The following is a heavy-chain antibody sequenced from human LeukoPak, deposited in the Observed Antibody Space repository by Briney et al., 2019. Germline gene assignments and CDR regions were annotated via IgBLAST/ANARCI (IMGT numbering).Heavy chain of an antibody. J-gene: IGHJ4*02. CDR2: IYPNSGGT. V-gene: IGHV1-2*06. CDR1: GYTFTGFY. D-gene: IGHD3-22*01. Sequence: ASVKVSCKASGYTFTGFYMHWVRQAPGQGLEWMGRIYPNSGGTNYAQKFQGRVTMTRDTSISTAYMELSRLTSDDTAVFYCAREICYCDTSSYYLFDHWGQGTLVTVCS. CDR3: AREICYCDTSSYYLFDH.